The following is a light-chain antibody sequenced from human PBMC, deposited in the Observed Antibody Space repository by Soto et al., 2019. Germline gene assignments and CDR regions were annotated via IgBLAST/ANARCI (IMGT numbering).Light chain of an antibody. Sequence: QSALTQPASVSGSPGQSITISCTGTSSDVGGYNYVSWYQQHPGKAPKLMIYDVSNRPSGVSTRFSGSQSGNTASLTISGLQAEDEADYYCSSYRSSSTPVIFGGGTKLTVL. CDR2: DVS. J-gene: IGLJ2*01. CDR1: SSDVGGYNY. CDR3: SSYRSSSTPVI. V-gene: IGLV2-14*01.